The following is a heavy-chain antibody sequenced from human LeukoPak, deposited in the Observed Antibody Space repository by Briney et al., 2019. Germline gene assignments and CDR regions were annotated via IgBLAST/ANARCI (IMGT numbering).Heavy chain of an antibody. Sequence: GGSLRLSCTASGFTVGTHWMSWVSQAPGKGRGWVANIKQDGSEKYYVVSVKGRITDSRENAKNSLYLEMDRLSAEDTAVYYCTRSPGGEWLDYWGQGTLVTVSS. CDR1: GFTVGTHW. V-gene: IGHV3-7*01. D-gene: IGHD3-16*01. CDR3: TRSPGGEWLDY. J-gene: IGHJ4*02. CDR2: IKQDGSEK.